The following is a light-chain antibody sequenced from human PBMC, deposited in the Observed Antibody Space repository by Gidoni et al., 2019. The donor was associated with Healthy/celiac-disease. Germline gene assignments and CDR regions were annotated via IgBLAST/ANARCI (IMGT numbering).Light chain of an antibody. J-gene: IGKJ1*01. CDR1: QSVRSH. V-gene: IGKV3-15*01. Sequence: EIVMTQSPATLSVSPGARATLSCRASQSVRSHVAWDQQKPGQAPRLLIYGASTRATGITARFSGSGSGTEFTLTISSLQSEDFAVYYCQQYNNWPGTCXXXTKVEIK. CDR2: GAS. CDR3: QQYNNWPGT.